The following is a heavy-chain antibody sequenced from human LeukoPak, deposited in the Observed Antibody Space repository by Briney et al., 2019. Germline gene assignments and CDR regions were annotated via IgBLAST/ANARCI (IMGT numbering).Heavy chain of an antibody. V-gene: IGHV3-64*01. CDR3: ARVGPIVGATNRYYFDY. J-gene: IGHJ4*02. Sequence: PGGSLRLSCAASGFTFSSYAMHWVRQAPGKGLEYVSVISSNGGSTYYANSVKGRFTISRDNSKNTLYLQMGSLRAEDMAVYYCARVGPIVGATNRYYFDYWGQGTLVTVSS. CDR1: GFTFSSYA. CDR2: ISSNGGST. D-gene: IGHD1-26*01.